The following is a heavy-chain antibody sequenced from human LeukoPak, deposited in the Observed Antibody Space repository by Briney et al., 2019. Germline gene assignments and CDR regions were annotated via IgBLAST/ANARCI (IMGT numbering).Heavy chain of an antibody. CDR1: GFTLSSYW. CDR3: ARGIDY. Sequence: GGSLTLSCAASGFTLSSYWMRWVRHAPGKGLEWVANIKQDGSEKYYVDSVKGRFTISRDNAKNSLYLQMNSLRAEDTAVYYCARGIDYWGQGTLVTVSS. V-gene: IGHV3-7*01. CDR2: IKQDGSEK. J-gene: IGHJ4*02.